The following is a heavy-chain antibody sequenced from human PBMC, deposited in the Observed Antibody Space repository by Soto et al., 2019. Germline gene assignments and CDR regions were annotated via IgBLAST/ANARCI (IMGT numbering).Heavy chain of an antibody. V-gene: IGHV1-69*19. D-gene: IGHD2-2*03. Sequence: QVQLVQSGAEMKKPGSSVKVSCQSSGGTFNTYAMNWVRQAPGQGPEWMGDISPMFGAANYAPKFQGRVTIPADESTGTSYMQLSSLTSEDTALYFCAMDVQVHTPAFVYWGQGTLVTVSS. CDR3: AMDVQVHTPAFVY. CDR1: GGTFNTYA. J-gene: IGHJ4*02. CDR2: ISPMFGAA.